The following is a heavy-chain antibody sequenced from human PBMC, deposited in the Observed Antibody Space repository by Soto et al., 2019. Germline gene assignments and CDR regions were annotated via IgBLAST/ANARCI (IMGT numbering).Heavy chain of an antibody. V-gene: IGHV5-51*01. J-gene: IGHJ1*01. CDR2: IYPGDSDT. D-gene: IGHD6-6*01. CDR1: GYSFTSYW. CDR3: ARDNVVFQLERYFQH. Sequence: GESLKISCKGSGYSFTSYWIGWVRQMPGKGLEWMGIIYPGDSDTRYSPSFQGQVTISADKSISTAYLQWSSLKASDTAMYYCARDNVVFQLERYFQHWGQGTLVTVSS.